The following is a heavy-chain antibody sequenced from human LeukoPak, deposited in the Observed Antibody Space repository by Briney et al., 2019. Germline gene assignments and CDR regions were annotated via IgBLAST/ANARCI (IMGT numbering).Heavy chain of an antibody. J-gene: IGHJ6*02. CDR2: IRSKAYRGTT. Sequence: GGSLRLSCTASGFNFGDHAMSWVRQAPGKGLEWLGFIRSKAYRGTTEYAASVAGRFTISRDDSKSIAFLQMNSLKTEDTDLYYCARGPIQLWIYNAMDVWGQGTTVTVSS. CDR3: ARGPIQLWIYNAMDV. D-gene: IGHD5-18*01. V-gene: IGHV3-49*04. CDR1: GFNFGDHA.